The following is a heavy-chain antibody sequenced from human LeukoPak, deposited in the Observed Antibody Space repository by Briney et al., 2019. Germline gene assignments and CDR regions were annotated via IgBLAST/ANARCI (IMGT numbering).Heavy chain of an antibody. D-gene: IGHD2-2*01. V-gene: IGHV1-2*01. J-gene: IGHJ6*02. Sequence: VSVKVSCKASGYTFTGYYMIWVRQAPGHGLEWMGRIKPNSGDTNFAQKLQGRITSTRDPSISTGYMDMCRLRSDDTAVYYCARDLGYQLLSAHYNYFGMDVWGQGTTVTVSS. CDR2: IKPNSGDT. CDR3: ARDLGYQLLSAHYNYFGMDV. CDR1: GYTFTGYY.